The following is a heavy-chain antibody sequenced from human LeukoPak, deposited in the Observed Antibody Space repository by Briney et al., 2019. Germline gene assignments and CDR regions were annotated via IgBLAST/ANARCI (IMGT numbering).Heavy chain of an antibody. D-gene: IGHD2-15*01. J-gene: IGHJ6*02. CDR3: ARYCSGGSCNVGYHYGMDV. V-gene: IGHV3-48*04. CDR2: INKSSGAI. CDR1: GFTFSSYS. Sequence: GGSLRLSCAASGFTFSSYSMNWVRQAPGKGLEWLSYINKSSGAIYYADSVKGRFTISRDNAKNSLYLQMNSLRGEDTAVYYCARYCSGGSCNVGYHYGMDVWGQGTTVTVSS.